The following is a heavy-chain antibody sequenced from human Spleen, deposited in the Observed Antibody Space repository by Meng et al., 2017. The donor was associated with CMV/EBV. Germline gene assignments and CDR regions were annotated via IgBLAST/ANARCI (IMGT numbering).Heavy chain of an antibody. V-gene: IGHV4-34*01. Sequence: ESLKISCAASGFIFSRYSMNWVRQAPGKGLEWIGEINHSGSTNYNPSLKSRVTISVDTSKNQFSLKLSSVTAADTAVYYCARPRYTTSSPFDDWGQGTLVTVSS. CDR2: INHSGST. J-gene: IGHJ4*02. D-gene: IGHD6-6*01. CDR1: GFIFSRYS. CDR3: ARPRYTTSSPFDD.